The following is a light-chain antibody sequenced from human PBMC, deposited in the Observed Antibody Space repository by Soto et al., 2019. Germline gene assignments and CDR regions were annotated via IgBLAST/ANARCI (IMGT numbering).Light chain of an antibody. V-gene: IGLV2-14*01. Sequence: QSVLTQPASVSGSPGQSITISCTGTSSDVGAFDYVSWYQQHPGKAPKLIIYEVSDRPSGVSNRFSGSKSGNTASLTISGLQAEDEADYYCSSYTSSSTVVVCGGGPKVTVL. CDR3: SSYTSSSTVVV. J-gene: IGLJ2*01. CDR2: EVS. CDR1: SSDVGAFDY.